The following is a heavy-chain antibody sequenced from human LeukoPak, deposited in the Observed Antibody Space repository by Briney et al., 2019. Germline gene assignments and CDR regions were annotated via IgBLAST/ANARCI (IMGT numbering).Heavy chain of an antibody. CDR3: TRESPYYMDV. J-gene: IGHJ6*03. CDR2: INWNGGTT. V-gene: IGHV3-20*04. Sequence: PGGPLRLSCAASGFTFDDYGMSWVRHAPGKGLEWVSGINWNGGTTGYADSVKGRFTISRDNAKNSLYLQTNNLRAEDTALYYCTRESPYYMDVWGKGTTVTVSS. CDR1: GFTFDDYG.